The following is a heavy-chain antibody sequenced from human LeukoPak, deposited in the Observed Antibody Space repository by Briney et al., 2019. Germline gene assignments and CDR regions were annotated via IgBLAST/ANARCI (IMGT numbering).Heavy chain of an antibody. CDR2: MNQDGREK. D-gene: IGHD4-17*01. V-gene: IGHV3-7*01. Sequence: GGSLRLSCAASGFNFRQYWMSWVRQAPGKGLEWVANMNQDGREKYYVDSVKGRFTISRDNAKNSLYLQMNSLRAEDTAIYYCATDDYGPAGYGGQGTLISVSS. CDR1: GFNFRQYW. J-gene: IGHJ4*02. CDR3: ATDDYGPAGY.